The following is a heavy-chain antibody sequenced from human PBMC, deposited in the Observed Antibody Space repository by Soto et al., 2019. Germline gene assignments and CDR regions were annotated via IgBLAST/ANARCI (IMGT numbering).Heavy chain of an antibody. D-gene: IGHD3-10*01. V-gene: IGHV3-30*18. J-gene: IGHJ6*02. CDR1: GFTFSSYG. Sequence: GGSLRLSCAASGFTFSSYGMHWVRQAPGKGLEWVAVISYDGSNKYYADSVKGRFTISRDNSKNTLYLQMNSLRAEDTAVYYCAKNLLWFGELSYYYYYGMDVWGQGTTVTVSS. CDR2: ISYDGSNK. CDR3: AKNLLWFGELSYYYYYGMDV.